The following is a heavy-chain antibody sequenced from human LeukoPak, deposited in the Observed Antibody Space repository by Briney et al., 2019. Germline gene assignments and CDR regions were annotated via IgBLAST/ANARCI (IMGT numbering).Heavy chain of an antibody. V-gene: IGHV3-7*01. CDR3: ANLGYSD. CDR2: TNNDGSDK. Sequence: PGGSLRLSCEASGFTFSNSWMTWVRQAPGKGLEGVATTNNDGSDKYYVDSVKGRFTLSRDNAKNSPYLQMNSLRVEATAVYYCANLGYSDGGQGTLVTVSS. CDR1: GFTFSNSW. J-gene: IGHJ4*02. D-gene: IGHD1-26*01.